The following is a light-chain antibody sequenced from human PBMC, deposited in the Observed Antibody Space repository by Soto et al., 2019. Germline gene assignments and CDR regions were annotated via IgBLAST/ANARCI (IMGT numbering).Light chain of an antibody. CDR3: QHYASASGT. CDR2: GAS. Sequence: SRLKRTTLSCRARQSVSSSSLPWYQQKPGQAPRLLIYGASSRATGIPDRFSGSGSRKDFTLTISRMETEDFAVYYRQHYASASGTF. CDR1: QSVSSSS. J-gene: IGKJ1*01. V-gene: IGKV3-20*01.